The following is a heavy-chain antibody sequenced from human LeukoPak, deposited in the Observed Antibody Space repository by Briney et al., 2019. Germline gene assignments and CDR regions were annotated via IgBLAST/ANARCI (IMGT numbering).Heavy chain of an antibody. CDR1: GYTFTGYY. CDR3: ARGCSGGSCYSLL. V-gene: IGHV1-2*02. Sequence: VSVKGSCKASGYTFTGYYMHWVRQAPGQGLEWMGWINPNSGGTNYAQKFQGRVTMTRDTSISTAYMELSRLRSDDTAVYYCARGCSGGSCYSLLWGQGTLVTVSS. J-gene: IGHJ4*02. D-gene: IGHD2-15*01. CDR2: INPNSGGT.